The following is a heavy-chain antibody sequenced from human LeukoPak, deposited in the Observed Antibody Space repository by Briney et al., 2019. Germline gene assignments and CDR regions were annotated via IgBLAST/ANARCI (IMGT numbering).Heavy chain of an antibody. Sequence: SEILSLTCPVSGGSISGYYWSWIRQPAGKGLEWIGRIYTSESTNYNPSLKSRVTMSVDTPKNQFSLKLSSVTAADTAVYYCARGVYIAAAQYGYWGQGTLVTVSS. D-gene: IGHD6-13*01. CDR1: GGSISGYY. CDR3: ARGVYIAAAQYGY. J-gene: IGHJ4*02. CDR2: IYTSEST. V-gene: IGHV4-4*07.